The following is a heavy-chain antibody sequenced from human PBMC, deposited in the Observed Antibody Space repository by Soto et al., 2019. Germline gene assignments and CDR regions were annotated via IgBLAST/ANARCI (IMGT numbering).Heavy chain of an antibody. V-gene: IGHV3-30-3*01. CDR2: ISYDGSNK. J-gene: IGHJ6*02. CDR1: GFTFSSYA. Sequence: LRLSCAASGFTFSSYAMHWVRQAPGKGLEWVAVISYDGSNKYYADSVKGRFTISRDNSKNTLYLQMNSLRAEDTAVYYCARDDYSSSWYDDYYYGMDVWGQGTTVTVSS. D-gene: IGHD6-13*01. CDR3: ARDDYSSSWYDDYYYGMDV.